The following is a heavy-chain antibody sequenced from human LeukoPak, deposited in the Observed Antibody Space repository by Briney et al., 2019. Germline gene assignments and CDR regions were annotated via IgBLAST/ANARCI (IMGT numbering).Heavy chain of an antibody. J-gene: IGHJ6*02. CDR1: GYSISSGYY. V-gene: IGHV4-38-2*02. D-gene: IGHD2-21*02. Sequence: PSETLSLTCTVSGYSISSGYYWGWIRQPPGKGLEWIGSIYHSGSTYYNPSLKSRVTISVDTSKNQFSLKLSSVTAADTAVYYCARDEYCGGDCYTHNYYYYYYGMDVWGQGTTVTVS. CDR2: IYHSGST. CDR3: ARDEYCGGDCYTHNYYYYYYGMDV.